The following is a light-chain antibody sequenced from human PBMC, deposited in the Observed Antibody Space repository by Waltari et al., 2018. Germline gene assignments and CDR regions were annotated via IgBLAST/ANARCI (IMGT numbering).Light chain of an antibody. CDR3: QQRSNWPPALT. CDR2: DVS. Sequence: EVVLTQSPVTLSLSPGERVTLSCRASRSVGSYLAWYQHKPGQAPRLLIYDVSKRATGILARFSGSGSGTDFTLTISSLEPEDFAFYYCQQRSNWPPALTFGGGTRVEIK. CDR1: RSVGSY. J-gene: IGKJ4*01. V-gene: IGKV3-11*01.